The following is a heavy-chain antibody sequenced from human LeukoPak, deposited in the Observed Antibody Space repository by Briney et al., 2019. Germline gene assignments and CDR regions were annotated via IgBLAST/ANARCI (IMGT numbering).Heavy chain of an antibody. V-gene: IGHV1-69*04. Sequence: GASGKVSCKASGGTFSSYAIRWVRQAPGQGLECMGRSIPILGIANYAQKFQGRVTITADKSTSTAYLELSSLRSEGTGEYYCARPGPGYSGYEKGPFDYCGQGALVTVSS. CDR2: SIPILGIA. D-gene: IGHD5-12*01. CDR1: GGTFSSYA. CDR3: ARPGPGYSGYEKGPFDY. J-gene: IGHJ4*02.